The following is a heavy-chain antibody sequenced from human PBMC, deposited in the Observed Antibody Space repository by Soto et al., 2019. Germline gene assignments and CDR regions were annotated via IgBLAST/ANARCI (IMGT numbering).Heavy chain of an antibody. J-gene: IGHJ5*02. CDR2: ISAYNGNT. CDR1: GYTFTSYG. Sequence: ASVKVSCKASGYTFTSYGISWVRQAPGQGLEWMGWISAYNGNTNYAQKLQGRVTMTTDTSTSTAYMELRSLRSDDTAVYYCARRSIFWSGYPNWFDPWGQGTLVTVSS. V-gene: IGHV1-18*01. D-gene: IGHD3-3*01. CDR3: ARRSIFWSGYPNWFDP.